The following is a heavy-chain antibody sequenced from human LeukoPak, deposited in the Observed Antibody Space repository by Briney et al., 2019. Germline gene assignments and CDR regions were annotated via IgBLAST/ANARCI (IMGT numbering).Heavy chain of an antibody. J-gene: IGHJ4*02. V-gene: IGHV3-74*01. CDR2: INSVGRNT. D-gene: IGHD6-13*01. CDR1: GFTFSTYW. Sequence: GGSLRLSCAASGFTFSTYWMHWVRQAPGKGLVWVSHINSVGRNTTYADSVTGRFTISRDNAKNTLYLQMNSLRAEDTAVYYCARVLAQQQGYCGQGTLVTVSS. CDR3: ARVLAQQQGY.